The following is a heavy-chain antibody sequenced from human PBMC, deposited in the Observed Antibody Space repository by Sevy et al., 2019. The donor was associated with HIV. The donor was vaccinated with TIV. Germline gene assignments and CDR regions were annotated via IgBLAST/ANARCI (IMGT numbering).Heavy chain of an antibody. CDR3: TIDGLFDP. CDR1: GFTFSIAW. D-gene: IGHD3-16*02. V-gene: IGHV3-15*01. Sequence: GGSLRLSCAASGFTFSIAWMSWVRQTPGKGLEWVRRIKSKTDGGTTDYAAPVKGRFTISRDDSKNTLYLQMNNLKTEDTALYYCTIDGLFDPWGQGTLVTVSS. J-gene: IGHJ5*02. CDR2: IKSKTDGGTT.